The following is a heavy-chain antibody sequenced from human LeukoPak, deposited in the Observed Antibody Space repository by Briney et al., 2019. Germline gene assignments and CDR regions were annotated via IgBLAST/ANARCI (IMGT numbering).Heavy chain of an antibody. J-gene: IGHJ4*02. CDR1: GFTFSSYA. V-gene: IGHV3-49*03. CDR3: TRDRGYFDY. Sequence: PGGSLRLSCAASGFTFSSYAMSWFRQAPGKGLEWVGFIRSKAYGGTTEYAASVKGRFTISRDDSKSIAYLQMNSLKTEDTAVYYCTRDRGYFDYWGQGTLVTVSS. CDR2: IRSKAYGGTT. D-gene: IGHD3-10*01.